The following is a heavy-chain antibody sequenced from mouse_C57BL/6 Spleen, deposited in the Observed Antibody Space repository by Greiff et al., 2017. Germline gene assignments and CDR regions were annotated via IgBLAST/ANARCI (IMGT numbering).Heavy chain of an antibody. CDR1: GYSITSGYY. D-gene: IGHD1-1*01. V-gene: IGHV3-6*01. CDR3: ARNYYGSSPHGYFDV. CDR2: ISYDGSN. Sequence: EVKLVESGPGLVKPSQSLSLTCSVTGYSITSGYYWNWIRQFPGNKLEWMGYISYDGSNNYNPSLKNRISITRDTSKNQFFLKLNSVTTEDTATYYCARNYYGSSPHGYFDVWGTGTTVTVSS. J-gene: IGHJ1*03.